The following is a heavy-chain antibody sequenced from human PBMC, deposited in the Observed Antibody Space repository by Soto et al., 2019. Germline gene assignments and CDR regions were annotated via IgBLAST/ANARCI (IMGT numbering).Heavy chain of an antibody. D-gene: IGHD3-22*01. Sequence: PGGSLRLSCAASGFTFRNYGMNWVRQAPRKGLERVSYIGICNSTKYYSGSANGRITISRDNAKNSLKIQTNSLRAEDTDEYYCARDQLYYNDISGRPLNAFDVWGQGT. CDR2: IGICNSTK. V-gene: IGHV3-48*01. CDR3: ARDQLYYNDISGRPLNAFDV. CDR1: GFTFRNYG. J-gene: IGHJ3*01.